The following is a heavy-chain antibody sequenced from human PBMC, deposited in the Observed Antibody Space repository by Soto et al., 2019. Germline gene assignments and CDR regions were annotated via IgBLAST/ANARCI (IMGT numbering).Heavy chain of an antibody. J-gene: IGHJ6*02. Sequence: GGSLRLSCAASGFTFSSYAMHWVRQAPGKGLEWVAVISYDGSNKYYADSVKGRFTISRDNSKNTLYLQMNSLRAEDTAVYYCARDQGTTVTKQLSQSRTYYYYYGMDVWGQGTTVTVSS. D-gene: IGHD4-17*01. CDR3: ARDQGTTVTKQLSQSRTYYYYYGMDV. V-gene: IGHV3-30-3*01. CDR1: GFTFSSYA. CDR2: ISYDGSNK.